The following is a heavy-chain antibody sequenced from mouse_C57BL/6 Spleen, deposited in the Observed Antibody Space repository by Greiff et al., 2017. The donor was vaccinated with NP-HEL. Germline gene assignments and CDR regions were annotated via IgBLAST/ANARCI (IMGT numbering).Heavy chain of an antibody. D-gene: IGHD4-1*01. J-gene: IGHJ1*03. CDR1: GYTFTSYW. V-gene: IGHV1-72*01. Sequence: IQLQQSGAELVKPGASVKLSCKASGYTFTSYWMHWVKQRPGRGLEWIGRIDPNSGGTKYNEKFKSKATLTVDKPSSTAYMQLSSLTSEDSAVYYCARERTGTDWYFDVWGTGTTVTVSS. CDR3: ARERTGTDWYFDV. CDR2: IDPNSGGT.